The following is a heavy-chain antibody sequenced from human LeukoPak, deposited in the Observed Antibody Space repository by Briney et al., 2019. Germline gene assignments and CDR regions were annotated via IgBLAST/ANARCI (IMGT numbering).Heavy chain of an antibody. CDR3: ARGPAGWFDP. CDR1: GFTFSSYG. J-gene: IGHJ5*02. CDR2: IYHSGST. Sequence: GSLRLSCAASGFTFSSYGMSWIRQPPGKGLEWIGSIYHSGSTYYNPSLKSRVTISVDTSKNQFSLKLSSVTAADTAVYYCARGPAGWFDPWGQGTLVTVSS. V-gene: IGHV4-38-2*01.